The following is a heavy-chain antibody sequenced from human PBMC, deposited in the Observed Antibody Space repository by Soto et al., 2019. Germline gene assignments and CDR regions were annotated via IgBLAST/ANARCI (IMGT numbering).Heavy chain of an antibody. D-gene: IGHD2-2*01. V-gene: IGHV3-30*03. CDR2: ISYDGSNK. CDR1: GFTFSSYG. Sequence: PGGSLRLSCAASGFTFSSYGMHWVRQAPGKGLEWVAVISYDGSNKYYADSVKGRFTISRDNSKNTLYLQMNSLRAEDTAVYYGALGDIVVVPAARGFDPWGQGTLVTVSS. J-gene: IGHJ5*02. CDR3: ALGDIVVVPAARGFDP.